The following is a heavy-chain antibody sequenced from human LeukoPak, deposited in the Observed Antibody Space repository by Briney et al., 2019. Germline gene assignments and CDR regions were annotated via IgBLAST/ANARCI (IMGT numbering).Heavy chain of an antibody. V-gene: IGHV3-23*01. Sequence: PGGSLRLSCAASGFTFSSFAMTWVRQAPGKGLEWVCGVSGGGSRTYYADSVKGRFTIPRENSNNTLFLQMHSLRADDTALYYCAKHTFYDPGAFATWGQGTMVIFSS. D-gene: IGHD2/OR15-2a*01. CDR1: GFTFSSFA. CDR3: AKHTFYDPGAFAT. J-gene: IGHJ3*02. CDR2: VSGGGSRT.